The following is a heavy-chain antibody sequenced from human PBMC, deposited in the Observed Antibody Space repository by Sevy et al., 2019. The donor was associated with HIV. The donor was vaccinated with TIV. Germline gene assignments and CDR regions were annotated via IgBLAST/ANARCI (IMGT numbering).Heavy chain of an antibody. V-gene: IGHV3-66*01. D-gene: IGHD5-18*01. CDR1: GFPVSSNY. J-gene: IGHJ4*02. CDR2: IYSDGYT. CDR3: ARGKSGYGYGLDY. Sequence: GGSLRLSCAASGFPVSSNYMSWVRQAPGKGLEWVSVIYSDGYTYHADPVKGRFTISRDNSKNTRYLQMNSLRVEDTAVYYCARGKSGYGYGLDYWGQGTLVTVSS.